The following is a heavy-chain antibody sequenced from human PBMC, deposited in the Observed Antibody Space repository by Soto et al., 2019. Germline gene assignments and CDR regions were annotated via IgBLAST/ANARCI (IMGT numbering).Heavy chain of an antibody. CDR2: IYSGGST. Sequence: GGSLRLSCAASGFTVSSNYMSWVRQAPGKGLEWVSVIYSGGSTYYADSVKGRFTISRDNSKNTLYLQMNSLRAEDTAVYYCARESIAVAGNYYYYYGMDVWGQGTTVTVSS. CDR3: ARESIAVAGNYYYYYGMDV. D-gene: IGHD6-19*01. CDR1: GFTVSSNY. J-gene: IGHJ6*02. V-gene: IGHV3-66*01.